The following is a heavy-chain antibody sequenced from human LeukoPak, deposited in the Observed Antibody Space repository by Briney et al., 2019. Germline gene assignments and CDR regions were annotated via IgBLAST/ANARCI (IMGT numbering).Heavy chain of an antibody. Sequence: PGGSLRLSCAASGFTFSDYYMGWIRQAPGKGLEWVSYISNSGSNIYYADSVKGRFTMSRDNAKKSLYLQMNSLRAEDTAVYYCARFKGYDCSGYYSGGDAFDIWGQGTMVTVSS. J-gene: IGHJ3*02. D-gene: IGHD3-22*01. CDR2: ISNSGSNI. CDR3: ARFKGYDCSGYYSGGDAFDI. CDR1: GFTFSDYY. V-gene: IGHV3-11*01.